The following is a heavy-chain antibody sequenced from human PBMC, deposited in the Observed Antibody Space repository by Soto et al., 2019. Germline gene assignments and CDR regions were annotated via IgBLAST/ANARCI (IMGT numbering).Heavy chain of an antibody. D-gene: IGHD6-19*01. Sequence: GGSLRLSCAASGFTFSSYAMHWVRQAPGKGLEWVAVISYDGSNKYYADSVKGRFTISRDNSKNTLYLQMNSLRAEDTAVYYCAKDSGIAVAGTEVDYWGQGTLVTAPQ. J-gene: IGHJ4*02. CDR2: ISYDGSNK. CDR3: AKDSGIAVAGTEVDY. V-gene: IGHV3-30*04. CDR1: GFTFSSYA.